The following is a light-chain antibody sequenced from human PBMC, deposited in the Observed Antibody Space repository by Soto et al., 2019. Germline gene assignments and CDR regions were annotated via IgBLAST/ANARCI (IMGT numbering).Light chain of an antibody. CDR1: QSVINKY. Sequence: EPVLTQSPGTLSLSPGERTTLSCRASQSVINKYLAWYQQRPGQTPRLLIFAASSRAAGIPDRFSGSASGTDFTLTISRLEPEDFAVYYCHQYGNSPRTFGQGTKVDIK. J-gene: IGKJ1*01. V-gene: IGKV3-20*01. CDR2: AAS. CDR3: HQYGNSPRT.